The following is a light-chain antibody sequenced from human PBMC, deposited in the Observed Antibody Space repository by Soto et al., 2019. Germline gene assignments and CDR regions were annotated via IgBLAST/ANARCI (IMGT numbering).Light chain of an antibody. CDR2: DVS. CDR3: CSYAGSYTVV. J-gene: IGLJ1*01. V-gene: IGLV2-11*01. Sequence: QSALTQPRSVSGSPGQSVTISCTGTSSDVGGYDYVSWYQQHPGKAQKLMIYDVSKRPSGVPDRYSGSKSGNTASLTFSGLQAEDEADYYCCSYAGSYTVVFGTGTKVTVL. CDR1: SSDVGGYDY.